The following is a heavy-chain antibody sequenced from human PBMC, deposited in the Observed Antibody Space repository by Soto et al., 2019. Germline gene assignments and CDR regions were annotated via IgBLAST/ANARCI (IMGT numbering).Heavy chain of an antibody. J-gene: IGHJ6*02. CDR3: ATTGMGLTLYYYYHGMDV. V-gene: IGHV3-66*01. CDR2: LFYGGST. D-gene: IGHD1-26*01. CDR1: GFTVSTNY. Sequence: EVQLVESGGGLVQPGGSLRLSCAASGFTVSTNYMTWVRQAPGKGLEWVSVLFYGGSTYYAASVKGRFTISRHDSINPLYLQMNSLRAEGTAVYYCATTGMGLTLYYYYHGMDVWGQGTTVTVSS.